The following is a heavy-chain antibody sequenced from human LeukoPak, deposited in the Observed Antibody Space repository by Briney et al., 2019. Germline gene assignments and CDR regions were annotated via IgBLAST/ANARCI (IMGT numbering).Heavy chain of an antibody. CDR2: TYYRSKWYN. Sequence: SQTLSLTCAISGDSVSSNSAAWNWIRQSPSRGLEWLGSTYYRSKWYNDYVVSVKSRITINPDTSKNQFSLQLNSVTPEDTAVYYCARVGDSSSGYRSGFDPWGQGTLVTVSS. V-gene: IGHV6-1*01. D-gene: IGHD6-13*01. CDR1: GDSVSSNSAA. J-gene: IGHJ5*02. CDR3: ARVGDSSSGYRSGFDP.